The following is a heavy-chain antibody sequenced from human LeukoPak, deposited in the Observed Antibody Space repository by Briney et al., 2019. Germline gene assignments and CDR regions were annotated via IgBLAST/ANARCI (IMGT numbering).Heavy chain of an antibody. CDR1: GGTFSSYA. D-gene: IGHD3-22*01. J-gene: IGHJ4*02. Sequence: GASVKVSCNASGGTFSSYAISWVRQAPGQGLEWMGRIIPNLGIANYAQKFQGRVTITADKSTSTAYMELSSLRSEDTAVYYCALSLYDSSGFYHYWGQGTLVTVSS. V-gene: IGHV1-69*04. CDR2: IIPNLGIA. CDR3: ALSLYDSSGFYHY.